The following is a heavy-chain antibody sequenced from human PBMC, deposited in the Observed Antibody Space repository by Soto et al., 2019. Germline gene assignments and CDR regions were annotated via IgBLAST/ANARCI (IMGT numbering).Heavy chain of an antibody. CDR1: GFTFDDYA. V-gene: IGHV3-9*01. J-gene: IGHJ6*02. CDR3: AKDGRPDIVVVPAARTAGDYYGMDV. Sequence: GGSLRLSCAASGFTFDDYAMHWVRQAPGKGLEWVSGISWNSGSIGYADSVKGRFTISRDNAKNSLYLQMNSLRAEDTALYYCAKDGRPDIVVVPAARTAGDYYGMDVWGQGTTVTVSS. CDR2: ISWNSGSI. D-gene: IGHD2-2*01.